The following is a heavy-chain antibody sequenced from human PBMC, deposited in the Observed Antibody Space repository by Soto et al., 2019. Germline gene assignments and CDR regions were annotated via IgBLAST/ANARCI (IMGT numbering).Heavy chain of an antibody. CDR2: INAGNGKT. CDR1: GYTFTSYA. J-gene: IGHJ6*02. Sequence: ASVKVSCKASGYTFTSYAMHWVRQAPGQRLEWMGWINAGNGKTKYSQKLQGRVTITRDTTASTAYMELSSLRSEDTVVYYCARNKIVVVPAAIVYYYYGMDVWGQGTTVTVSS. V-gene: IGHV1-3*01. CDR3: ARNKIVVVPAAIVYYYYGMDV. D-gene: IGHD2-2*01.